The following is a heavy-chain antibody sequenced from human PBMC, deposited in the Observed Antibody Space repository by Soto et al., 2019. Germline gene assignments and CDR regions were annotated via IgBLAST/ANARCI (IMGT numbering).Heavy chain of an antibody. Sequence: EVQLLESGGGLVQRAGSLRLSCAASGFSFSTYALTWVRRAPGKGLEWVSVISGSAATIHYADSVKCRFTISRDNSMNTLYLQMNSLIAVDTAVYYGAKGRNCYSDTIGYPCAFDIWGQGTMVTVSS. CDR2: ISGSAATI. V-gene: IGHV3-23*01. D-gene: IGHD3-22*01. CDR3: AKGRNCYSDTIGYPCAFDI. J-gene: IGHJ3*02. CDR1: GFSFSTYA.